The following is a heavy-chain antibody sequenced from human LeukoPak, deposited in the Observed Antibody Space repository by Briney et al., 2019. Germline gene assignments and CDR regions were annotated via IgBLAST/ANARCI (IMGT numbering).Heavy chain of an antibody. CDR3: ARGMTVAANWFDP. D-gene: IGHD6-19*01. CDR2: IKQDGSEK. J-gene: IGHJ5*02. V-gene: IGHV3-7*05. CDR1: GFTFSNYW. Sequence: HAGGSLRLSCAASGFTFSNYWMNWVRQAPGKGLEWVANIKQDGSEKYYVDSVKGRFTISRDSAENSLNLQMNSLRAEDTAVYYCARGMTVAANWFDPWGQGTLVTVSS.